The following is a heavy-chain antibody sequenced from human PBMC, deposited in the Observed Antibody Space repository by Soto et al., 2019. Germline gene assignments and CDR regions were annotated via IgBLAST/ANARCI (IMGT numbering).Heavy chain of an antibody. Sequence: QVQLVESGGDVVQPGRSLRLSCAASGFPFSPYTMHWVRQAPGKGLEWGAVISYDGSDKNYGDSVKGRFTVSRDNAKSTLSLQLNSLRAEDTAMYYCARGGGFCGGDCYKGGIDYWGQGTLVTVSS. V-gene: IGHV3-30-3*01. CDR1: GFPFSPYT. D-gene: IGHD2-21*02. CDR3: ARGGGFCGGDCYKGGIDY. J-gene: IGHJ4*02. CDR2: ISYDGSDK.